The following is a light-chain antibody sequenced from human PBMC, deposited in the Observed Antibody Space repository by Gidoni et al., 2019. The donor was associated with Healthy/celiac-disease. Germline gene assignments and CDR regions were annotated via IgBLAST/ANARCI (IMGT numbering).Light chain of an antibody. V-gene: IGKV1-13*02. CDR2: DAS. CDR1: QGIRSA. Sequence: AIQLTQSPSSLSASVGDRVTITCRASQGIRSALAWYQQKPGKAPKLLIYDASSLESGVPSRFSGSGSGTDFTLTISSLQPEDFATYYCQQFNSYPRLTFGGGTKVEIK. J-gene: IGKJ4*01. CDR3: QQFNSYPRLT.